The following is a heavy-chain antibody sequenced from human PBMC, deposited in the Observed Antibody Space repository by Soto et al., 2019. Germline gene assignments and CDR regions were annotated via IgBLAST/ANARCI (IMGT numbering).Heavy chain of an antibody. CDR2: IYYSGSA. J-gene: IGHJ6*02. CDR1: GDSVTSVSDY. V-gene: IGHV4-61*01. Sequence: QVQLQESGPGLVKPSETLSLTCTVSGDSVTSVSDYWSWNRQPPGKGLEWIGYIYYSGSADYNPSLGSRVTISIDTSKNQFSLKLTSVTAADTAVYYCARGVGFGYYYYHMDLWGQGTTVTVSS. D-gene: IGHD3-10*01. CDR3: ARGVGFGYYYYHMDL.